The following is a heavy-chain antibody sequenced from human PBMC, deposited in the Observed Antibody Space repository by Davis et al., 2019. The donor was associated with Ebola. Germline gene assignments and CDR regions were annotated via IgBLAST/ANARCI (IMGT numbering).Heavy chain of an antibody. Sequence: ASVKVSCKASGYSFTTYGMNWVRQAPGQGLEWMGWININTGNPTYAQGFTGRFVFSLDTSVSTAYLQISSLKAEDTAVYYCARSSYTWYFSGMDVWGKGTTVTVSS. CDR1: GYSFTTYG. CDR2: ININTGNP. V-gene: IGHV7-4-1*01. CDR3: ARSSYTWYFSGMDV. J-gene: IGHJ6*04. D-gene: IGHD2-2*01.